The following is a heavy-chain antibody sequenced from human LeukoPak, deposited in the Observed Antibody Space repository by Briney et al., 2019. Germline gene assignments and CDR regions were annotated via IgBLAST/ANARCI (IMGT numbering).Heavy chain of an antibody. CDR3: AKDSGSYFLDY. D-gene: IGHD1-26*01. Sequence: GGSLRLSCAASGFTFDDYAMHWVRQAPGKGLEWVSGISWNSGSIGYADSVKGRFTISRDNAKNSLYLQMNSLRAEDTALYYCAKDSGSYFLDYWGQGTLVTVSS. J-gene: IGHJ4*02. CDR1: GFTFDDYA. V-gene: IGHV3-9*01. CDR2: ISWNSGSI.